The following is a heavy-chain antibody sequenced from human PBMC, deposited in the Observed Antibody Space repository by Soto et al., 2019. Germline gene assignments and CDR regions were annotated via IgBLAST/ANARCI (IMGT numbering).Heavy chain of an antibody. Sequence: SLRLSCAASGFTFSTYSMNWVRQTPGRGLEWVSFISRALDTKYYADSVRGRFTISRDNAENSLYLQMNSLRAEDTAVYYCVRGSTWFDYWGRGTLVTVSS. D-gene: IGHD2-2*01. V-gene: IGHV3-48*01. CDR1: GFTFSTYS. J-gene: IGHJ5*01. CDR3: VRGSTWFDY. CDR2: ISRALDTK.